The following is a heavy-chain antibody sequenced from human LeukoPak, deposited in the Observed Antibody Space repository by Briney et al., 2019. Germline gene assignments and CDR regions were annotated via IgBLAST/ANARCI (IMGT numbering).Heavy chain of an antibody. CDR3: ARGFFLYSSSPTVDY. CDR1: GYTFTDYF. V-gene: IGHV1-2*02. Sequence: GASVKVSCKASGYTFTDYFVHWVRQAPGQGLEWLGWINPNSGGKTYSQKFQGRVTMTRDTSISTAYMELSRLRSDDAAVYYCARGFFLYSSSPTVDYWGRGTLVTVSS. D-gene: IGHD6-13*01. CDR2: INPNSGGK. J-gene: IGHJ4*02.